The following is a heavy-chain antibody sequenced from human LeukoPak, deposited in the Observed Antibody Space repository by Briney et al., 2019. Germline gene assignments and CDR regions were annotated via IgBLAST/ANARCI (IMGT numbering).Heavy chain of an antibody. CDR1: GGSFSGYY. D-gene: IGHD6-13*01. Sequence: SETLSLTCAVYGGSFSGYYWSWIRQPPGKGLEWIGEINHSGSTNYNPSLKSRVTISVDTSKNQFSLKLSSVTAADTAVYYCARGGGFITVIAAAGQYFQHWGQGTLVTVSS. CDR2: INHSGST. V-gene: IGHV4-34*01. J-gene: IGHJ1*01. CDR3: ARGGGFITVIAAAGQYFQH.